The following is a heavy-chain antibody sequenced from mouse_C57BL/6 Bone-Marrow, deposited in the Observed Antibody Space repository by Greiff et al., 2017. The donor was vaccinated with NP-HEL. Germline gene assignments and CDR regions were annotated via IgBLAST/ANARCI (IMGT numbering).Heavy chain of an antibody. CDR1: GYTFTSYW. V-gene: IGHV1-72*01. D-gene: IGHD1-1*01. CDR2: IDPNSGGT. Sequence: VQLQQSGADLVKPGASVKLSCKASGYTFTSYWMHWVKQRPGRGLEWIGRIDPNSGGTKFNEKFKTKATLTVDKPSSTAYMQLSSLTSEDSAVYYCARYYYGSRGWYFDVWGTGTTVTGSS. J-gene: IGHJ1*03. CDR3: ARYYYGSRGWYFDV.